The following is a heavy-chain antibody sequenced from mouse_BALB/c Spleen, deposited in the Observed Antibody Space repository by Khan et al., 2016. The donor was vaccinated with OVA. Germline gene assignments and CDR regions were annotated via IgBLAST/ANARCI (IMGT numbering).Heavy chain of an antibody. CDR1: GYSFTSYW. D-gene: IGHD2-2*01. Sequence: VHVKQSGTVPARPGASMKMSCKASGYSFTSYWMHWVTQRPGQGLEWIGAFYPGSSDTRYNQMFKDRAKLTAVTSASTVYMELSSLTNEDSAVYYCTRSYGSFYFDYWDQGTTLTVSS. J-gene: IGHJ2*01. CDR2: FYPGSSDT. CDR3: TRSYGSFYFDY. V-gene: IGHV1-5*01.